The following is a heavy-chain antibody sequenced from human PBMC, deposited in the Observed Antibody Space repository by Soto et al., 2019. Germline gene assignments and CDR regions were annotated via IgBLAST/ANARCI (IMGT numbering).Heavy chain of an antibody. V-gene: IGHV4-59*08. D-gene: IGHD3-9*01. Sequence: SETLSLTCTVSGGSISSYYCSWIRQPPGKGLEWIGYIYYSGSTNYNPSLKSRVTISVDTSKNQFSLKLSSVTAADTAVYYCARLSVAYYDILTGGPWFDPWGQGTLVTVS. CDR3: ARLSVAYYDILTGGPWFDP. CDR1: GGSISSYY. J-gene: IGHJ5*02. CDR2: IYYSGST.